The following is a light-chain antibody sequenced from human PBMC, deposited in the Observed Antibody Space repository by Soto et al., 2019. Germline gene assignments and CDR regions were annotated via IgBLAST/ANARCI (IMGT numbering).Light chain of an antibody. Sequence: QSALTQPASVSGSPGQSITISCTGTSSDVGGYDYVSWYQLHPGKAPKLMVFEVSNRPSGVSYRFSGSKSGNTASLTISGLQAEDEADYYCSSYTSSSPWVFGGGTQLTVL. J-gene: IGLJ3*02. CDR3: SSYTSSSPWV. V-gene: IGLV2-14*01. CDR1: SSDVGGYDY. CDR2: EVS.